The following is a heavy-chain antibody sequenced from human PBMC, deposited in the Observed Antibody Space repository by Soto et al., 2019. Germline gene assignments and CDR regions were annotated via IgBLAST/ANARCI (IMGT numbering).Heavy chain of an antibody. CDR3: ARVQFLEWLPRQILYGMDV. J-gene: IGHJ6*02. D-gene: IGHD3-3*01. CDR1: GGSISSYY. CDR2: IYYSGST. V-gene: IGHV4-59*01. Sequence: LSETLSLTCTVSGGSISSYYWSWIRQPPGKGLEWIGYIYYSGSTNYNPSLKSRVTISVDTSKNQFSLKLSSVTAADTAVYYCARVQFLEWLPRQILYGMDVWGQGTTITVSS.